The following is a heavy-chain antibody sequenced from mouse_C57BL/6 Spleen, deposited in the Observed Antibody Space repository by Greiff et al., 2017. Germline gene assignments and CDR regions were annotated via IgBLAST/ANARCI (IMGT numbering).Heavy chain of an antibody. D-gene: IGHD3-3*01. J-gene: IGHJ4*01. Sequence: QVPLQQSGAELVKPGASVKLSCTASGYTFTSYWMHWVKQRPGRGLGWIGRIDPNCGGTKYNEKFKSKATLTVDKPSSTVYMQRSSLTSEDSAVYYCGDLAMDYWGQGTSVTVSS. CDR1: GYTFTSYW. CDR2: IDPNCGGT. V-gene: IGHV1-72*01. CDR3: GDLAMDY.